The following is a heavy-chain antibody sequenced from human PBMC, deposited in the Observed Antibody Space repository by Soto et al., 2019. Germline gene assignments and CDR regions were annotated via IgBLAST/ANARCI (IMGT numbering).Heavy chain of an antibody. Sequence: GASVKVSCKTSGFTFTNSAIQWVRQARGQRLEWLGWIVVGSGRTDYAQKFQERLTITMDMSTTTAYMELSSLRLEDTAVYYCAAVKGGGTTFHFWGQGTLVTVSS. CDR1: GFTFTNSA. CDR2: IVVGSGRT. J-gene: IGHJ4*02. D-gene: IGHD1-7*01. CDR3: AAVKGGGTTFHF. V-gene: IGHV1-58*02.